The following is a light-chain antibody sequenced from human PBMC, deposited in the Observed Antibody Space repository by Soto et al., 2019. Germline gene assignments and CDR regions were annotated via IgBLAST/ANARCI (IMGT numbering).Light chain of an antibody. CDR3: QQYNEWPET. CDR1: HSVRSS. Sequence: EIVMTQSPATLSVSPGERATLSCRASHSVRSSLAWYQQKPGQAPGLRIHGASTRATGIPGRFSGSGSGTEFTLIISSLQSEDFAVYYCQQYNEWPETFGHGTRVEIK. CDR2: GAS. J-gene: IGKJ1*01. V-gene: IGKV3-15*01.